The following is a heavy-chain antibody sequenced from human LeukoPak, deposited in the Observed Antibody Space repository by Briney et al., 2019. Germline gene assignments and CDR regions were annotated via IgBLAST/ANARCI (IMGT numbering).Heavy chain of an antibody. CDR2: ISAYNGKT. D-gene: IGHD1-26*01. J-gene: IGHJ4*02. CDR3: ERSECELLGPLGDY. Sequence: GASVKVSCKDSGYTFTSYGISWVRQAPGQGLEWMGWISAYNGKTNYAQKLQGRVTITTDTSTSTDYMELRSLRYDDTAVYYCERSECELLGPLGDYWGQGTLVTVSS. V-gene: IGHV1-18*01. CDR1: GYTFTSYG.